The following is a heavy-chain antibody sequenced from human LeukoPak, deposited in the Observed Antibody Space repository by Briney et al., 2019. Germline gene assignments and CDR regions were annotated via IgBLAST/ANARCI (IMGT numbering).Heavy chain of an antibody. V-gene: IGHV3-30*02. CDR3: TRDAAGLDY. CDR1: GFTSSSYG. J-gene: IGHJ4*02. D-gene: IGHD1-14*01. Sequence: GGSLRLSCAASGFTSSSYGMHWVRQAPGKGLEWVTFIRYDGSHKYYADSVKGRFTISRDNSKNTLFLQMNRLRAEDTAVYYCTRDAAGLDYWGQGTLVTVSS. CDR2: IRYDGSHK.